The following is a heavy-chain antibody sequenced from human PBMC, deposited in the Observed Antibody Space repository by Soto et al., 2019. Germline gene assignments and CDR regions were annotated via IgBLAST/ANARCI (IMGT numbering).Heavy chain of an antibody. CDR3: ARYEVPSRHSSGYYRYYFDY. D-gene: IGHD3-22*01. Sequence: SETLSLTCAVYGGSFSGYYWSWIRQPPGKGLEWIGEINHSGSTNYNPSLKSRVTISVDTSKNQFSLKLSSVTAADTAVYYCARYEVPSRHSSGYYRYYFDYWGQGTLVTVSS. CDR2: INHSGST. CDR1: GGSFSGYY. J-gene: IGHJ4*02. V-gene: IGHV4-34*01.